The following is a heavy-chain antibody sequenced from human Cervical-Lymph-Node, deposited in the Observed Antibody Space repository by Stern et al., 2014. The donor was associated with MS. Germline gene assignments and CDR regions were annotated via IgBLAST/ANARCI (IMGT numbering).Heavy chain of an antibody. J-gene: IGHJ6*02. CDR1: GGFIKSYY. V-gene: IGHV4-4*07. Sequence: QVQLQESGPGLVKPSETLSLTCTVSGGFIKSYYWSWVRQSAGKGLEWIGRFHFRGNSNYNPSLKSRVTMSVDTSKSHFSLKLTSVTAADSAVYYCARDGGFCTNRVCPKYYHSGMDVWGQGTTVTVSS. D-gene: IGHD2-8*01. CDR2: FHFRGNS. CDR3: ARDGGFCTNRVCPKYYHSGMDV.